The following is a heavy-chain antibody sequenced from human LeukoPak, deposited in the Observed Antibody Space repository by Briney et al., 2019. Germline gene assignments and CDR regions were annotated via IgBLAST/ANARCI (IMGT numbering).Heavy chain of an antibody. J-gene: IGHJ4*02. D-gene: IGHD2-21*01. CDR1: GFTFSSYA. Sequence: PGGSLRLSCAASGFTFSSYAMSWVRQAPGKGLEWVSAISGSGGSTYYADSVKGRFTISRDNSKNTLYMQTNSLRAEDTAAYYCAKGSRYCGGDCFDSWGQGTLVTVPS. CDR2: ISGSGGST. V-gene: IGHV3-23*01. CDR3: AKGSRYCGGDCFDS.